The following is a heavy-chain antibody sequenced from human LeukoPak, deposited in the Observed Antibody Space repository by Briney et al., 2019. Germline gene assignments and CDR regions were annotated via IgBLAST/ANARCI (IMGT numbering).Heavy chain of an antibody. D-gene: IGHD2-2*01. CDR1: VFTFSSHW. J-gene: IGHJ5*02. Sequence: PGGSLRLSCAASVFTFSSHWMHWVRHAPEKGLVGVSHINADGSATYYAASVKGRFTISRDNARNTLYLQMHSLTAEDTGVYYCVRGALRDCSYTSCTRGNWFDPWGQGTLVTVSS. V-gene: IGHV3-74*01. CDR3: VRGALRDCSYTSCTRGNWFDP. CDR2: INADGSAT.